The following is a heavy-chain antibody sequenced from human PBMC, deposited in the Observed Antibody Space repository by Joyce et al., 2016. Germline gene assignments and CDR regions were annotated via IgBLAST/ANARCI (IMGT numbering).Heavy chain of an antibody. Sequence: EVQLLESGGALVQPGGSLRLSCAASGFTFTNYAMSWVRQAPGRGLEWVSNISSSGGTTHYADSVKGRFTISRDNSKNTLNLQVNSLRAEDTAIYYCAKGPRIAARPNYYYYGMDVWGQGTTVTVSS. J-gene: IGHJ6*02. D-gene: IGHD6-6*01. CDR3: AKGPRIAARPNYYYYGMDV. CDR2: ISSSGGTT. CDR1: GFTFTNYA. V-gene: IGHV3-23*01.